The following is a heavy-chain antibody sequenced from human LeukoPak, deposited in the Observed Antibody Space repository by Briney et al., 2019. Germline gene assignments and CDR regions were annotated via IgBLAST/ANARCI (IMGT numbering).Heavy chain of an antibody. V-gene: IGHV1-2*02. Sequence: GASVKVSCKASGYTFAAYYIHWVRQAPGQGLEWMGWINPNSGGTNYAQKFQGRVTMTRDTSISTAYMELSRVRSDDTAVYYCARVYYGGNSRVFDYWGQGTLVTVSS. CDR1: GYTFAAYY. D-gene: IGHD4-23*01. J-gene: IGHJ4*02. CDR3: ARVYYGGNSRVFDY. CDR2: INPNSGGT.